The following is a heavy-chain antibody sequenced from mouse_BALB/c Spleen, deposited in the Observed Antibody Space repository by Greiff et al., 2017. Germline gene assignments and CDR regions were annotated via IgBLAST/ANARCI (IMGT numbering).Heavy chain of an antibody. J-gene: IGHJ2*01. CDR2: ISSGSSTI. D-gene: IGHD1-1*01. CDR1: GFTFSSFG. Sequence: EVQLVESGGGLVQPGGSRKLSCAASGFTFSSFGMHWVRQAPEKGLEWVAYISSGSSTIYYADTVKGRFTISRDNPKNTLFLQMTSLRSEDTAMYYCAREGYGSSYGYFDYWGQGTTLTVSS. CDR3: AREGYGSSYGYFDY. V-gene: IGHV5-17*02.